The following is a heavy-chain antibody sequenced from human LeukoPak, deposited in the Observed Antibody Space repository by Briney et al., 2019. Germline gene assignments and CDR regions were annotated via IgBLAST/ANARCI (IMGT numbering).Heavy chain of an antibody. CDR1: GYTFTGYY. V-gene: IGHV1-8*02. J-gene: IGHJ6*03. D-gene: IGHD4-23*01. CDR2: MNPNSGNT. Sequence: ASVKVSCKASGYTFTGYYMHWVRQATGQRLEWMGWMNPNSGNTGYAQKFQGRVTMTRNTSISTAYMELSSLRSEDTAVYYCVLYGGNSGYYYYMDVWGKGTTVTVSS. CDR3: VLYGGNSGYYYYMDV.